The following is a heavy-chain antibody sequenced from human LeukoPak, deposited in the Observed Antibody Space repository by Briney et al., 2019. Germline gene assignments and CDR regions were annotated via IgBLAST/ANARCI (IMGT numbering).Heavy chain of an antibody. V-gene: IGHV1-18*01. J-gene: IGHJ3*02. CDR1: GYTFTSYG. Sequence: ASVKVSCKASGYTFTSYGISWVRQAPGQGLEWMGWISAYNGNTNYAQKLQGRVTMTTDTSTSTAYMELRSLRSDDTAVYYCARDLYSGSAPPDAFDIWGQGTMVTVSS. CDR2: ISAYNGNT. CDR3: ARDLYSGSAPPDAFDI. D-gene: IGHD1-26*01.